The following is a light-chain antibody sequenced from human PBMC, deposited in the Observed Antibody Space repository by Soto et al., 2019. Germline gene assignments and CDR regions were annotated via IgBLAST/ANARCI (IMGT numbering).Light chain of an antibody. J-gene: IGLJ1*01. V-gene: IGLV2-11*01. CDR2: DVN. Sequence: QSALTQPRSVSGSPGQSVTISCTGTSRDVGGYNYVSWYQQHPGKAPKLMIYDVNKRPSGVPNRFSGSKSGNTASLTISGLQSEDEADYYCCSYAGSYPYVFGTGTKVTVL. CDR1: SRDVGGYNY. CDR3: CSYAGSYPYV.